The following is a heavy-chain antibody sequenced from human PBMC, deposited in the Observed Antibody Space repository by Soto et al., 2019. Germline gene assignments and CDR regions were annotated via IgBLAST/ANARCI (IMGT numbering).Heavy chain of an antibody. V-gene: IGHV4-34*01. J-gene: IGHJ6*02. CDR2: INHSGST. CDR3: ARGVAVRGESSYGMDV. Sequence: QVQLQQWGAGLLKPSETLSLTCAVYGGSFIGYYWSWIRQPPGKGLEWIGEINHSGSTNYTPSLQSRVTIAVDTSKNQFSLKLSSVTAAETAVYYCARGVAVRGESSYGMDVWGQGTTVTVS. CDR1: GGSFIGYY. D-gene: IGHD3-10*01.